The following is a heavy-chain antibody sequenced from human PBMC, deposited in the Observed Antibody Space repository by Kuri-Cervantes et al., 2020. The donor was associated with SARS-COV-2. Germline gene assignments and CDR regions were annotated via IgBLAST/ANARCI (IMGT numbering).Heavy chain of an antibody. Sequence: GGSLRLSCAASGFTFSDYYMSWIRQAPGKGLEWVSYISSSGSTIYYADSVKGRFTISRDNAKNSLYLQMNSLRAEDTAVYYCARVLLVRFPYYMDVWGKGTTVTVSS. CDR2: ISSSGSTI. D-gene: IGHD3-3*01. CDR3: ARVLLVRFPYYMDV. V-gene: IGHV3-11*04. J-gene: IGHJ6*03. CDR1: GFTFSDYY.